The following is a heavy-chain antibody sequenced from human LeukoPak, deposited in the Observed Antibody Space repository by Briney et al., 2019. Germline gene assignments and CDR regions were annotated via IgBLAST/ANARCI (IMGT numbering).Heavy chain of an antibody. CDR2: INHSGST. CDR1: GGSFSGYY. V-gene: IGHV4-34*01. Sequence: KSSEPLSLTCAVYGGSFSGYYWSWLRQPPGKGLEWIGEINHSGSTNYNPSLKSRVTISVDTSKNQFSLKLSSVTAADTAVYYCARLRAGDFDYWGQGTLVTVSS. D-gene: IGHD3-10*01. CDR3: ARLRAGDFDY. J-gene: IGHJ4*02.